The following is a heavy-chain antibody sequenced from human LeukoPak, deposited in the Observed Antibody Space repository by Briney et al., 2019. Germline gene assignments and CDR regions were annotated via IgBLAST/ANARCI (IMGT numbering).Heavy chain of an antibody. J-gene: IGHJ4*02. CDR1: GFTFSSYV. D-gene: IGHD6-6*01. Sequence: PGVSLSLSCAASGFTFSSYVMSWVRQAPGKGLEWVSQISGSGGNTYYADSVKGRFSISRDNSKNTLYMQMNSLRVEDTAVYYCARIGYSSSCMDYWGQGTLVTVSS. V-gene: IGHV3-23*01. CDR3: ARIGYSSSCMDY. CDR2: ISGSGGNT.